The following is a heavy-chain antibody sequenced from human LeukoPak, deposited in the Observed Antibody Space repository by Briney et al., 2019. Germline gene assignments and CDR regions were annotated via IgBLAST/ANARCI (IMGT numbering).Heavy chain of an antibody. CDR2: IYSGGST. CDR1: GFTVSSNY. Sequence: GGSLRLSCAVSGFTVSSNYMNWVRQAPGKGLEWVSVIYSGGSTHYADSVKGRFTISRDNSKNTLYLQMNSLRAEDTAVYYCAKDWVASSWFNWFDPWGQGTLVTVSS. CDR3: AKDWVASSWFNWFDP. V-gene: IGHV3-53*01. D-gene: IGHD6-13*01. J-gene: IGHJ5*02.